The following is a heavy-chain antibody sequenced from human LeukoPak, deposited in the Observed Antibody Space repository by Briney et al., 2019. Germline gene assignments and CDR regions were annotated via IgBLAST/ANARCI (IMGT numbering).Heavy chain of an antibody. CDR1: GLAVSSDY. D-gene: IGHD3-22*01. CDR2: ISSGSNTI. V-gene: IGHV3-48*02. J-gene: IGHJ4*02. CDR3: ARDQNYYDSSGYDY. Sequence: PGGSLRLSCAVSGLAVSSDYMNWVRLAPGKGLEWVSYISSGSNTIYYADSVKGRFTISRDNAKKSLYLQMNSLRDEDTAVYYCARDQNYYDSSGYDYWGQGTLVTVSS.